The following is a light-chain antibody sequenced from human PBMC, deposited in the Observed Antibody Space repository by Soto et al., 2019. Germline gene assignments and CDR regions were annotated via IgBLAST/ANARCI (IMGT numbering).Light chain of an antibody. CDR2: EGS. CDR1: SSDVGSYNL. J-gene: IGLJ2*01. CDR3: CSYAGSSTYV. V-gene: IGLV2-23*01. Sequence: QSALTQPASVSGSPGQSITISCTGTSSDVGSYNLVSWYRQYPGRAPKLIIYEGSKRPSGVSNRFSGSKSGNTASLTISGLQAEDEADYYCCSYAGSSTYVFGGGTKLTVL.